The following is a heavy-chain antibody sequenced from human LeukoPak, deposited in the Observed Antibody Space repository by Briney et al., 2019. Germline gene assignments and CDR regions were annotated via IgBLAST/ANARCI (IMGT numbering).Heavy chain of an antibody. CDR2: IYSGGST. V-gene: IGHV3-53*01. CDR3: ARDSSSWYGHFDY. J-gene: IGHJ4*02. Sequence: GGSLRLSCAASGFTVSSNYMSWVRQAPGKGLEWVLVIYSGGSTYYADSVKGRFTISRDNSKNTLYLQMNSLRAEDTAVYYCARDSSSWYGHFDYWGQGTLVTVSS. CDR1: GFTVSSNY. D-gene: IGHD6-13*01.